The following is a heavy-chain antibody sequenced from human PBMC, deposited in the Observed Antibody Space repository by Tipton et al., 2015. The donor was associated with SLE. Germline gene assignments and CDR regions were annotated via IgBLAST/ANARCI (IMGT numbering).Heavy chain of an antibody. Sequence: TLSLTCTVSGGSISSGDYYWSWIRQPPGKGLEWIGYIYYSGSTYYNPSLKSRVTISVDTSKNHFSLKLSSVTAADTAVYYCARDSRTTAAAFDIWGQGTMVTVSS. CDR3: ARDSRTTAAAFDI. V-gene: IGHV4-30-4*01. CDR2: IYYSGST. J-gene: IGHJ3*02. CDR1: GGSISSGDYY. D-gene: IGHD1-7*01.